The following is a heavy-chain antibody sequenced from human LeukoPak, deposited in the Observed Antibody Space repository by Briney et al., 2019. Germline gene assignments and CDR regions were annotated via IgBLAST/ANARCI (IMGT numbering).Heavy chain of an antibody. D-gene: IGHD3-9*01. CDR1: GGSISSYY. CDR2: IYYSGST. V-gene: IGHV4-59*01. J-gene: IGHJ6*04. Sequence: SETLSLTCTVSGGSISSYYWSWIRQPPGKGLEWIGYIYYSGSTNYNPSLKSRVTISVDTSKNQFSPNPSSVTAADTAVYYCARVPPYYDILTGYYPVHYYYGMDVWGKGTTVTVSS. CDR3: ARVPPYYDILTGYYPVHYYYGMDV.